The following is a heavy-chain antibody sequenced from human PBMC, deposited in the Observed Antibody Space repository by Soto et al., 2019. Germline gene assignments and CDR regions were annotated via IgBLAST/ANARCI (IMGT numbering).Heavy chain of an antibody. D-gene: IGHD1-7*01. CDR1: GYTFTHYY. Sequence: QVQLVQSGAEVKKPGASVSVSCKASGYTFTHYYIHWVRRAPGQGLEWMGLINPKTGDTNYAQKFRDRVSMTRDTSTNTASMRLSSLISDDTAVYYCARVPGHKNSRGDYWGQGTPVTVSA. J-gene: IGHJ4*02. CDR2: INPKTGDT. CDR3: ARVPGHKNSRGDY. V-gene: IGHV1-2*02.